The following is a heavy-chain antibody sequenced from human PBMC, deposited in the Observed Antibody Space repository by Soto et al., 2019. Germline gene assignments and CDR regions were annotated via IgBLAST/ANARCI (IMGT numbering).Heavy chain of an antibody. J-gene: IGHJ2*01. V-gene: IGHV1-46*01. CDR3: ARGGYSYGSDWYFDL. Sequence: ASVKVSCKASGYTLTSYYMHWVRQAPGQGLEWMGIINPSGGSTSYAQKFQGRVTMTRDTSTSTVYMELSSLRSEDTAVYYCARGGYSYGSDWYFDLWGRGTLVTVS. CDR1: GYTLTSYY. CDR2: INPSGGST. D-gene: IGHD5-18*01.